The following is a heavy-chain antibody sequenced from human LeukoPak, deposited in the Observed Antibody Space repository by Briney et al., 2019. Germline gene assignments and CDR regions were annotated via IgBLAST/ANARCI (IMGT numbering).Heavy chain of an antibody. CDR1: GFTVSSNY. Sequence: PGGSLRLSCAASGFTVSSNYMSWVRQAPGKGLEWVSVIYSGGSTYYADSVKGRFTISRDNSKNTLYPQMNSLRAEDTAVYYCASGLTIFGVVAHFDYWGQGTLVTVSS. J-gene: IGHJ4*02. CDR3: ASGLTIFGVVAHFDY. CDR2: IYSGGST. V-gene: IGHV3-53*01. D-gene: IGHD3-3*01.